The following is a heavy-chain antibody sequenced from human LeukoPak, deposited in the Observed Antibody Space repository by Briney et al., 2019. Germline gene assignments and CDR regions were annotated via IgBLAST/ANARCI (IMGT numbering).Heavy chain of an antibody. CDR1: GFTFSSHG. J-gene: IGHJ4*02. V-gene: IGHV3-21*04. CDR2: ISSSSTYI. CDR3: AKFAQRYCSGGSCHPFDY. D-gene: IGHD2-15*01. Sequence: GGTLRLSCVASGFTFSSHGMNWVRQAPGKGLEWVSSISSSSTYIYYADSVKGRFTISRDNAKNSLHLRMNSLRAEDTAAYYCAKFAQRYCSGGSCHPFDYWGQGTLATVSS.